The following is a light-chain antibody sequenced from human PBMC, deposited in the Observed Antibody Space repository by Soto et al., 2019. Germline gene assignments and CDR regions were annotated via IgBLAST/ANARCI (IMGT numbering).Light chain of an antibody. J-gene: IGKJ1*01. Sequence: EIVLTQSPGSLSLSPGEGATLSCRASQSVSSSFFAWYRQKPGQAPSLLIYGASRRATGVPDRFSGSGSGTDFTLSISRLEPEDFAVYYCQQYESSVTFGQGTKVEIK. CDR1: QSVSSSF. CDR3: QQYESSVT. CDR2: GAS. V-gene: IGKV3-20*01.